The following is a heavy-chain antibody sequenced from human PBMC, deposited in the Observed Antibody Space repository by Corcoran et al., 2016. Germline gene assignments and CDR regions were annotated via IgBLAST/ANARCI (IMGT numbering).Heavy chain of an antibody. D-gene: IGHD2-15*01. CDR3: AGGLLYCSGGSCYVSDY. CDR2: IKQDGSEK. J-gene: IGHJ4*02. Sequence: EVQLVESGGGLVQPGGSLRLSCAASGFTFSNYWMSWIRQAPGKGLEWVANIKQDGSEKYYVDSVKGRFTISRDNAKNSLYLQMNSLRAEDTAVYYCAGGLLYCSGGSCYVSDYWGQGTLVTVSS. CDR1: GFTFSNYW. V-gene: IGHV3-7*04.